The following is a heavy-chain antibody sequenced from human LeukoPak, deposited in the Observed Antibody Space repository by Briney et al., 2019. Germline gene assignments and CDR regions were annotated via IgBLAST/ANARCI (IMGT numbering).Heavy chain of an antibody. V-gene: IGHV3-23*01. Sequence: GGSLRLSCAASGFTFSSYAMSWVRQAPGKGLEWVSVIGASGADTYYSDSVKGRFTISRDNSKNTLYLQMNSLRAEDTAVYYCAKGGTDGSSGWYRYFDYWGQGTLVTVSS. J-gene: IGHJ4*02. CDR3: AKGGTDGSSGWYRYFDY. CDR1: GFTFSSYA. D-gene: IGHD6-19*01. CDR2: IGASGADT.